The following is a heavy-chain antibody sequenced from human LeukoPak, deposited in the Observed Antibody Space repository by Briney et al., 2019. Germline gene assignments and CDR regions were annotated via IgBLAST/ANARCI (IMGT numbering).Heavy chain of an antibody. CDR2: IYHSGST. J-gene: IGHJ4*02. D-gene: IGHD3-10*01. Sequence: SQTLSLTCAVSGGSISSGGYSWSWIRQPPGKGLEWIGYIYHSGSTYYNTSLKSRVTISVDRSKNQFSLKLSSVTAADTAVYYCARAPQALWFGELLPYYFDYWGQGTLVTVSS. V-gene: IGHV4-30-2*01. CDR3: ARAPQALWFGELLPYYFDY. CDR1: GGSISSGGYS.